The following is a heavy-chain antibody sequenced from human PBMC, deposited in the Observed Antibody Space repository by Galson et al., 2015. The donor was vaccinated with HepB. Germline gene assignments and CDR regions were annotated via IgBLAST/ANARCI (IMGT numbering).Heavy chain of an antibody. CDR1: GFTFSDHY. CDR2: TRNKARSYTT. J-gene: IGHJ6*02. V-gene: IGHV3-72*01. CDR3: ARGATVTPDSHYGMDV. D-gene: IGHD4-11*01. Sequence: SLRLSCAASGFTFSDHYMDWVRQAPGKGLEWVGRTRNKARSYTTEYAASVKGRFTISRDDSKNSLYLQMNSLKTEDTAVYYCARGATVTPDSHYGMDVWGQGTTVTVSS.